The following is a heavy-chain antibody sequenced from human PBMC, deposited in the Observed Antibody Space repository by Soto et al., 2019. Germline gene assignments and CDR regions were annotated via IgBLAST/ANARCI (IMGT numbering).Heavy chain of an antibody. CDR1: GISITSSY. CDR2: ISDRGDI. V-gene: IGHV4-59*08. J-gene: IGHJ5*02. Sequence: SETLSLTCTVSGISITSSYWNWFRQSPGKGLEWIGQISDRGDINYNPPLESRVAISTDTSKNQVSLTLTAVNAADTAVYFCERGRHWFGHWGQGTLVTVSS. CDR3: ERGRHWFGH.